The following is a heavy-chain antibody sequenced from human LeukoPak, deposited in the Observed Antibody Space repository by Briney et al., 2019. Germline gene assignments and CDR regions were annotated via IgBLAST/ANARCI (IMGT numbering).Heavy chain of an antibody. J-gene: IGHJ6*02. V-gene: IGHV4-59*01. D-gene: IGHD1-26*01. Sequence: SETLSLSCTVSGGSISSYYWSWIRQPPGKGLEWIGYVYYSGRTNYNPSLKSRVTISVDTSKNQFSLKLSSVTAADTAVYYCARTFSESYYYYGMDVWGQGTTVTVSS. CDR2: VYYSGRT. CDR3: ARTFSESYYYYGMDV. CDR1: GGSISSYY.